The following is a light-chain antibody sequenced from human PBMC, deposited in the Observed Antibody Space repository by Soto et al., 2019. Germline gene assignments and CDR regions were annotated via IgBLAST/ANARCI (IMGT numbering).Light chain of an antibody. CDR1: QSIINDH. J-gene: IGKJ4*01. Sequence: EIVLTQSPGTLSLSPGGRVTLSCRTSQSIINDHLAWYQQKPGQAPRLLIHGTSNRATGIPDRFSGSGSGTDFTLTFSRLEPEDTAVYYCEYYGNTIIFGGGTKVDI. CDR2: GTS. V-gene: IGKV3-20*01. CDR3: EYYGNTII.